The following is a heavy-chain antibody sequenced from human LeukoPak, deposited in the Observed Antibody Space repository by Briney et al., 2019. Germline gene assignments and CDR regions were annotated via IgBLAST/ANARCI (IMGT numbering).Heavy chain of an antibody. CDR1: GYTFTGYY. D-gene: IGHD1-1*01. CDR2: INPNSGGT. V-gene: IGHV1-2*02. Sequence: AASVKVSCKASGYTFTGYYMHWVRQAPGQGLEWMGWINPNSGGTNYAQKFQGRVTMTRDTSTSTVYMDLSSLRSEGTAVYYCARWTTTFLDYWGQGTLVTVSS. CDR3: ARWTTTFLDY. J-gene: IGHJ4*02.